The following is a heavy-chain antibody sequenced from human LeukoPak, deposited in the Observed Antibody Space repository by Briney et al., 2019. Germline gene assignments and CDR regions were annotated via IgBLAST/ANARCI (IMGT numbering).Heavy chain of an antibody. V-gene: IGHV3-23*01. J-gene: IGHJ4*02. CDR1: GFTFSSYA. CDR3: ANGHFGSGSYPILDY. CDR2: IRGGGGIT. Sequence: GGSLRLSCAASGFTFSSYAMSWVRQAPGKGLEWVSAIRGGGGITYYADFVKGRFTISRDNSKNTLYLQMNSLRAEDTAVYYCANGHFGSGSYPILDYWGQGTLVTVSS. D-gene: IGHD3-10*01.